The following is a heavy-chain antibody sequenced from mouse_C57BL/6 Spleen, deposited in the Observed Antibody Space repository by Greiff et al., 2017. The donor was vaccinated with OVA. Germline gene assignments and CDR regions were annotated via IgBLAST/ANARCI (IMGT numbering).Heavy chain of an antibody. J-gene: IGHJ4*01. CDR3: AKQVVAYYYAVDY. Sequence: QVQLKQPGAELVKPGASVKMSCKASGYTFTSYWITWVKQRPGQGLEWIGDIYPGSGSTNYNEQFKSKATLTVDTSSSTAYMQLSRLTSEESAVCYSAKQVVAYYYAVDYWGQGTSVTVSS. CDR1: GYTFTSYW. D-gene: IGHD1-1*01. V-gene: IGHV1-55*01. CDR2: IYPGSGST.